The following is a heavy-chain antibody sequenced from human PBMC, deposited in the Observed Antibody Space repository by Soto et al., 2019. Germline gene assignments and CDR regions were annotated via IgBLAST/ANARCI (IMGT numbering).Heavy chain of an antibody. J-gene: IGHJ5*02. CDR1: VYTFTCYY. V-gene: IGHV1-2*02. CDR3: ARGGRGYCSSTSCLQPPPPFDP. D-gene: IGHD2-2*01. Sequence: XSLKVSWKASVYTFTCYYMHCVRQAPGQGLEWMGWINPNSGGTNYAQKFQGRVTMTRDTSISTAYMELSRLRSDDTAVYYCARGGRGYCSSTSCLQPPPPFDPWGQGTLVTVSS. CDR2: INPNSGGT.